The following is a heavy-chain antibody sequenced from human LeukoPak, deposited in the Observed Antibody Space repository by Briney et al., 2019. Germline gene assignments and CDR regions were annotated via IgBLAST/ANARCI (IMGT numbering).Heavy chain of an antibody. D-gene: IGHD1-1*01. V-gene: IGHV3-23*01. CDR1: GFTFSSYA. Sequence: GGSLRLSCAASGFTFSSYAMSWVRQAPGKGLEWVPGISGSGGSTYYADSVKGRFTISRDNSKNTLYLQMTSLRAEDTALYYCARYTTDRTENDYWGQGTLVTVSS. CDR3: ARYTTDRTENDY. CDR2: ISGSGGST. J-gene: IGHJ4*02.